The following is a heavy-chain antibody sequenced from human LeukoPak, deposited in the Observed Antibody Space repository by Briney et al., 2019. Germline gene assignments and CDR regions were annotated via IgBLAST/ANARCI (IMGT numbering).Heavy chain of an antibody. Sequence: ASVKVSCKASGGTFSSYAISWVRQAPGQGLEWMGGIIPIFGTANYAQKFQGRVTITADGSTSTAYMELSSLRSEDTAVYYCARAAIPYDILTGYYLYWFDPWGQGTLVTVSS. CDR2: IIPIFGTA. V-gene: IGHV1-69*01. D-gene: IGHD3-9*01. CDR1: GGTFSSYA. CDR3: ARAAIPYDILTGYYLYWFDP. J-gene: IGHJ5*02.